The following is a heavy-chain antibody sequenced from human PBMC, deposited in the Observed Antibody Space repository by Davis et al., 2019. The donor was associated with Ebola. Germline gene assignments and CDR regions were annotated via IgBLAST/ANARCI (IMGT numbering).Heavy chain of an antibody. D-gene: IGHD3-3*01. CDR3: TRDRIFGVAYYGMDV. J-gene: IGHJ6*02. Sequence: PGGSLRLSCTASGFTFGDYAMSWVRQAPGKGLEWVGFIRSKAYGGTTEYAASVEGRFTISRDDSKSIAYLQMNSLKTEDTAVYYCTRDRIFGVAYYGMDVWGQGTTVTVSS. V-gene: IGHV3-49*04. CDR2: IRSKAYGGTT. CDR1: GFTFGDYA.